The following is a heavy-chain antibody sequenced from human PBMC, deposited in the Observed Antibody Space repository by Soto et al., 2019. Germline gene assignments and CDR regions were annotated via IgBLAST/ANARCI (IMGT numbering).Heavy chain of an antibody. Sequence: GWSLRLSFEASGFTFSDYVMNWVRHGPGKGLEWVSTIGRGDDKYYADSVKGRFTISRDTSKNTLFLQMNSLRAEDMALYFCAKDRTAGGQNYYGMDVWGHGTTVTVSS. CDR1: GFTFSDYV. CDR3: AKDRTAGGQNYYGMDV. J-gene: IGHJ6*02. D-gene: IGHD6-13*01. CDR2: IGRGDDK. V-gene: IGHV3-23*01.